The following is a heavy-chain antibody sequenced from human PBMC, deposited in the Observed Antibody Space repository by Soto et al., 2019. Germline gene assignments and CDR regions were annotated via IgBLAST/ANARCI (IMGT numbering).Heavy chain of an antibody. CDR1: GFTFSSYA. V-gene: IGHV3-23*01. CDR2: ISGSGGST. D-gene: IGHD2-2*01. CDR3: AKDKYCSSTSCYAQGNDY. Sequence: GGSLRLSCATSGFTFSSYAMSWVRQAPGKGLEWVSAISGSGGSTYYADSVKGRFTISRDNSKNTLYLQMNSLRAEDTAVYYCAKDKYCSSTSCYAQGNDYWGQGTLVTVSS. J-gene: IGHJ4*02.